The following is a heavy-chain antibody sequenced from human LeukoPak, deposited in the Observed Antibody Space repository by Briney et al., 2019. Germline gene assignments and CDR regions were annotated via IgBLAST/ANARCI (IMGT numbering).Heavy chain of an antibody. D-gene: IGHD3-10*01. CDR1: GGSISSSSYY. Sequence: PSETLSLTCTVSGGSISSSSYYWGWIRQPPGKGLEWIGSIYYSGSTYYNPSLKSRVTISVDTSKNQFSLKLSSVTAADTAVYYCARGTDYGSGSYYSLLLVDYWGQGTLVTVSS. CDR2: IYYSGST. CDR3: ARGTDYGSGSYYSLLLVDY. V-gene: IGHV4-39*01. J-gene: IGHJ4*02.